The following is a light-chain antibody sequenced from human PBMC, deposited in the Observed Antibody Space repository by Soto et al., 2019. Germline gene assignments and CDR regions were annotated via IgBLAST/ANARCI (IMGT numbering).Light chain of an antibody. CDR3: CSFASSYTSSWV. V-gene: IGLV2-11*01. J-gene: IGLJ1*01. Sequence: QSALTQPRSVSGSPGQSVTISCTGTSSDVGGYSFVSWYQQHPGKAPKLMIFGVSERPSGVPDRFSGSKSGNTASLTISGLQAEDEADYYCCSFASSYTSSWVFGTGTKLTVL. CDR2: GVS. CDR1: SSDVGGYSF.